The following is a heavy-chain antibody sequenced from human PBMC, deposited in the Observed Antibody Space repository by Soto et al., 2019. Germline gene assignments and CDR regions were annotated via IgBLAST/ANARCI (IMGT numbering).Heavy chain of an antibody. D-gene: IGHD6-25*01. CDR2: IYHSGST. CDR3: LARAADY. V-gene: IGHV4-31*09. J-gene: IGHJ4*02. Sequence: SETLSLTCTVSGGSISSGGYYWSWIRQHPGKGLEWIGYIYHSGSTYYNPSLKSRVTISVDRSKNTLYLQMNSLRAEDTAVYYCLARAADYWGQGTLVTVSS. CDR1: GGSISSGGYY.